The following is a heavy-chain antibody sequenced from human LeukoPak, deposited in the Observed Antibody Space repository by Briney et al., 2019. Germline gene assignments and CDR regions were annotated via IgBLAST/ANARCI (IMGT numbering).Heavy chain of an antibody. V-gene: IGHV4-4*07. CDR2: IYTSGST. Sequence: SETLSLTCTVSGGSISSYYWSWIRQPAGKGLEWIGRIYTSGSTNYNPSLKSRVTMSVDTSKNQFSLKLSSVTAADTAVYYCAREIGTYYYDSSGFDYWGQGTLVTVSP. CDR3: AREIGTYYYDSSGFDY. J-gene: IGHJ4*02. CDR1: GGSISSYY. D-gene: IGHD3-22*01.